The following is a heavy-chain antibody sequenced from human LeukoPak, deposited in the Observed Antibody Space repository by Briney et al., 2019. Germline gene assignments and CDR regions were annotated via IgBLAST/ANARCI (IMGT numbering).Heavy chain of an antibody. CDR3: AKTFWSGYYYFDD. D-gene: IGHD3-3*01. V-gene: IGHV3-23*01. J-gene: IGHJ4*02. CDR1: GFTFSTYA. CDR2: ISGGSGST. Sequence: PGGSLRLSCAASGFTFSTYAMSWVRQAPGKGLEWVSTISGGSGSTYYADSVKGRFTISRDNSKNTLYLQMNSLRAEDTAVYYCAKTFWSGYYYFDDWGQGTPVTVS.